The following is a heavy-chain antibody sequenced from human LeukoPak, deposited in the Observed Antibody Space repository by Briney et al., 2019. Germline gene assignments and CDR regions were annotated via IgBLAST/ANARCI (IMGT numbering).Heavy chain of an antibody. J-gene: IGHJ4*02. D-gene: IGHD3-3*01. V-gene: IGHV4-59*01. CDR2: IYFSGST. CDR1: GGSIRSYY. CDR3: ARSYDTNFDY. Sequence: SETLSLTCTVSGGSIRSYYWSWIRQPPGKGLEWIGYIYFSGSTSYNPSLKSRVTISVDRSKNQFSLKLSSVAAADTAVYYCARSYDTNFDYWGQGTLVTVRS.